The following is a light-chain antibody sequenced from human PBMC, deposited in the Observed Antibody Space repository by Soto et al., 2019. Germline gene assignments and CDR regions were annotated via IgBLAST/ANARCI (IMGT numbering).Light chain of an antibody. J-gene: IGLJ1*01. CDR3: SSYASSNPFV. V-gene: IGLV2-14*01. CDR1: RSDVGGYKY. CDR2: DVS. Sequence: QSVLTQPASVSGSPGQSITISCTGTRSDVGGYKYVSWYQQLPGKAPKLMIYDVSYRPSGVSDRFSGSKSGNTASLIISGLQAEDEADYYCSSYASSNPFVFGTGTKVTVL.